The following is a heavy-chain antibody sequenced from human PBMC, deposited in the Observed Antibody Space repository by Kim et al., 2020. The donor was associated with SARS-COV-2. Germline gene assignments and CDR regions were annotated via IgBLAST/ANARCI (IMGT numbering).Heavy chain of an antibody. D-gene: IGHD2-2*01. CDR2: IGGTTNYI. CDR1: GFAFGTHS. Sequence: GGSLRLSCAASGFAFGTHSMNWVRQAPGTGLEWVSSIGGTTNYIYYADSLKGRFTISRDNSKNSLYLQMDSLRAEDTAVYYCARGGDCTSTSCSFYYY. J-gene: IGHJ6*01. CDR3: ARGGDCTSTSCSFYYY. V-gene: IGHV3-21*01.